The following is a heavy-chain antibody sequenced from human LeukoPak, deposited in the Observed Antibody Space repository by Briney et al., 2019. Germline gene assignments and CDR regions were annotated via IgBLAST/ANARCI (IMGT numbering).Heavy chain of an antibody. Sequence: GGSLRLSCAASGFIFSSYTINWVRQAPGKGLEWVSVIYSGGSTNYADSVKGRFTISRDNSKNTLYLQMNSLRAEDTAVYYCARGYMIGWGQGTMVSVSS. CDR3: ARGYMIG. CDR1: GFIFSSYT. D-gene: IGHD3-22*01. CDR2: IYSGGST. V-gene: IGHV3-66*01. J-gene: IGHJ3*01.